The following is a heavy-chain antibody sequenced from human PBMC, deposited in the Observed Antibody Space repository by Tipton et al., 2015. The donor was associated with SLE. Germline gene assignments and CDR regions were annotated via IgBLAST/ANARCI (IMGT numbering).Heavy chain of an antibody. V-gene: IGHV4-39*07. CDR2: FYYSGST. CDR1: GGSIRSSNFY. CDR3: ARHYGIMSTPLYYFDY. D-gene: IGHD3-9*01. Sequence: TLSLTCAVSGGSIRSSNFYWGWIRQPPGRGLEWIGSFYYSGSTYYDPSLKSRVTISIDTSKNHFSLKLSSVTAADTAVYYCARHYGIMSTPLYYFDYWSQGTLVTVSS. J-gene: IGHJ4*02.